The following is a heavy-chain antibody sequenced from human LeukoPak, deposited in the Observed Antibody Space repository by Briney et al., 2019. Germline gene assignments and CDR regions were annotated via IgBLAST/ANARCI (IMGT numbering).Heavy chain of an antibody. CDR1: AGSISSYY. Sequence: SQTLSLTCTVSAGSISSYYWSCIRQPPGKGLGWLGCIYYSGTTNYNPSLKSRVTISVDTSKNQFSLKLSSVTAADTAVYYCARQLIVGASDAFDFWGQGTMVTVSS. CDR3: ARQLIVGASDAFDF. J-gene: IGHJ3*01. V-gene: IGHV4-59*08. D-gene: IGHD1-26*01. CDR2: IYYSGTT.